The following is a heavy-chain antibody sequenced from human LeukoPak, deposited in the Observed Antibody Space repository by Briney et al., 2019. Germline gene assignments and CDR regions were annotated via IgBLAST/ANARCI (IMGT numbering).Heavy chain of an antibody. V-gene: IGHV3-33*01. CDR1: GFIFSDYG. Sequence: QPGRSLRLSCAVSGFIFSDYGFRWVRQAPGKGLEWVAVTRFDGSIKQYADSVKGRFTISRDDSKNTLYLQMNFLKSEDTAVYYCARWGGTRQYDFDYWGQGTLVTVSS. J-gene: IGHJ4*02. CDR3: ARWGGTRQYDFDY. D-gene: IGHD1-1*01. CDR2: TRFDGSIK.